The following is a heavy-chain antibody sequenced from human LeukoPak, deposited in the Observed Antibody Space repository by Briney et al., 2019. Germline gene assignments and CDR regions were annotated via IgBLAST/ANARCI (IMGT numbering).Heavy chain of an antibody. Sequence: PGGSLRLSCSASGFTFSSYAMHWVRQAPGKGLEYVSAISSNGGSTYYADSVKGRFTISRDNSKNTLYLQISSLRAEDTAVYYCARDYPFGSGYYIAWGQGTLVTVSS. CDR1: GFTFSSYA. CDR2: ISSNGGST. CDR3: ARDYPFGSGYYIA. D-gene: IGHD3-22*01. J-gene: IGHJ5*02. V-gene: IGHV3-64D*06.